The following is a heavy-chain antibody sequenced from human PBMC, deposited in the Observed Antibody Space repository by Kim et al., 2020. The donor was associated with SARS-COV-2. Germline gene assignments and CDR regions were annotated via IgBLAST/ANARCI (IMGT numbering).Heavy chain of an antibody. CDR3: ARDPAGLVVVTAILDY. V-gene: IGHV3-33*05. Sequence: GGSLRLSCAASGFTFRSYGMHWVRQAPGKGLEWVAVISYDGSNKYYADSVKGRFTISRDNSKNTLYLQMNSLRAEDTAVYYCARDPAGLVVVTAILDYWGQGTLVTVSS. CDR1: GFTFRSYG. CDR2: ISYDGSNK. D-gene: IGHD2-21*02. J-gene: IGHJ4*02.